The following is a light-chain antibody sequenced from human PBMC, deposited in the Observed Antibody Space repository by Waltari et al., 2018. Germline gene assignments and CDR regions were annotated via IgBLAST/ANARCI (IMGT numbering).Light chain of an antibody. CDR1: QSVSNYY. CDR3: QQYSSSPLT. V-gene: IGKV3-20*01. Sequence: EIVLTQSPGTLSLSPGEGTTLSCRASQSVSNYYLAWYQQRPGQAPRLIIYGASTRDTGIPDRFSGSGSGTDFTLTINRLEPEDFAVYYCQQYSSSPLTFGGGTKVEIK. CDR2: GAS. J-gene: IGKJ4*01.